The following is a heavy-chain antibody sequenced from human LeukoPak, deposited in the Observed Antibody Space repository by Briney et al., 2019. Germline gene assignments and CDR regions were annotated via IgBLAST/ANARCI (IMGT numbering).Heavy chain of an antibody. CDR2: ISSNGGST. CDR3: ARGPSQAMVRIFDY. CDR1: GFTFSSYA. V-gene: IGHV3-64*01. D-gene: IGHD3-10*01. J-gene: IGHJ4*02. Sequence: GGSLRLSCAASGFTFSSYAMRWVRQAPGKGLEYVSAISSNGGSTYYANSVKGRFTISRDNSKNTLYLQMGSLRAEDMAVYYCARGPSQAMVRIFDYWGQGTLVTVSS.